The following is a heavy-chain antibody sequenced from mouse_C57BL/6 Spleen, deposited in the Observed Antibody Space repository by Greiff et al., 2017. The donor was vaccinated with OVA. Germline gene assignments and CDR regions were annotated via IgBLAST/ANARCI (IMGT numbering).Heavy chain of an antibody. Sequence: EVKVVESGGGLVQPKGSLKLSCAASGFTFNTYAMHWVRQAPGKGLEWVARIRSKSSNYATYYADSVKDRFTISRDDSQSMLYLQMNNLKTEDTAMYYCVRGGDYYGSSYDMDYWGQGTSVTVSS. J-gene: IGHJ4*01. CDR2: IRSKSSNYAT. V-gene: IGHV10-3*01. CDR3: VRGGDYYGSSYDMDY. CDR1: GFTFNTYA. D-gene: IGHD1-1*01.